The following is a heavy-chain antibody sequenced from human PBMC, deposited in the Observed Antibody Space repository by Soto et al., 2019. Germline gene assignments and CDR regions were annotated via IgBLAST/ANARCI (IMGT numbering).Heavy chain of an antibody. CDR2: IKQDGSEK. V-gene: IGHV3-7*01. J-gene: IGHJ6*03. D-gene: IGHD2-2*01. Sequence: GGSLRLSCAASGFTFSSYWMSWVRQAPGKGLEWVANIKQDGSEKYYVDSVKGRFTISRDNAKNSLYLQMNSLRAEDTAVYYCAREMGTQDIVVTQWYYYYYMDVWGKGTTVTVSS. CDR3: AREMGTQDIVVTQWYYYYYMDV. CDR1: GFTFSSYW.